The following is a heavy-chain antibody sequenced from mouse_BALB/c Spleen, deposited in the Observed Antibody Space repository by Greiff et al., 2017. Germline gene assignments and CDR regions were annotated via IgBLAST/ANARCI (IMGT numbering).Heavy chain of an antibody. J-gene: IGHJ3*01. CDR3: ARYYYDYDGGFAY. V-gene: IGHV1-80*01. D-gene: IGHD2-4*01. Sequence: QAQLQQSGAELVRPGSSVKISCKASGYAFSSYWMNWVKQRPGQGLEWIGQIYPGDGDTNYNGKFKGKATLTADKSSSTAYMQLSSLTSEDSAVYFCARYYYDYDGGFAYWGQGTLVTVSA. CDR2: IYPGDGDT. CDR1: GYAFSSYW.